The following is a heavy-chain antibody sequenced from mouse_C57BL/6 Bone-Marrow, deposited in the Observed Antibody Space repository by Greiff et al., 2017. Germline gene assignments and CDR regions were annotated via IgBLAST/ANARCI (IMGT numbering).Heavy chain of an antibody. CDR3: ARLEFDGSSGDWYFDV. V-gene: IGHV1-85*01. J-gene: IGHJ1*03. CDR2: IYPRDGST. D-gene: IGHD1-1*01. CDR1: GYTFTSYD. Sequence: VQLQQSGPELVKPGASVKLSCKASGYTFTSYDINWVKQRPGQGLEWIGWIYPRDGSTKYNEKFKGKATLTVDTSSSKAYRELPSLTSEDSAVYFCARLEFDGSSGDWYFDVWGTGTTVTVSS.